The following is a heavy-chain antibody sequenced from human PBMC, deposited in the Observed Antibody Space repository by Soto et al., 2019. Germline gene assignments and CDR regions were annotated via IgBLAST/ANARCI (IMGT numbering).Heavy chain of an antibody. V-gene: IGHV1-69*01. CDR2: IIPIFGTA. CDR3: ARDGGRHSGGIDY. Sequence: QVQLVQSGAEVKKPGSSVKVSCKASGGTFSSYSINWVRQAPGQGLEWMGEIIPIFGTANYAQKFQGRVTITADESTSTAYMELSRLRSGETAVYYCARDGGRHSGGIDYWGQGTLVTVSS. D-gene: IGHD1-26*01. CDR1: GGTFSSYS. J-gene: IGHJ4*02.